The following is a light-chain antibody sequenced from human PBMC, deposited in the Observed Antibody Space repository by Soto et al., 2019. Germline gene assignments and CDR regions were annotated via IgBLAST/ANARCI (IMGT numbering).Light chain of an antibody. V-gene: IGKV3-20*01. Sequence: EFVLTQSPGTLSLSPGERATLSCRASQSVSSSYLAWYQQKPGQAPRLLICGASSRATGIPDRFSGSGSGTDFTLTISRLEPEDFAVYYCQQYVRSALTFGGGTKVEIK. J-gene: IGKJ4*01. CDR3: QQYVRSALT. CDR1: QSVSSSY. CDR2: GAS.